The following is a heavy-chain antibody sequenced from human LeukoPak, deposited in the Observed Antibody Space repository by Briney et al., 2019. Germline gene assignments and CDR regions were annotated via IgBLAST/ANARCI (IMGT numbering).Heavy chain of an antibody. V-gene: IGHV4-4*07. Sequence: TSETLSLTCTVSGGPSSNYYWSWIRQPAGKGLEWIGRIYSSGSTNYNPSLKSRVTMSVDTSKKQFSPRMSYLTDADTAVYYCARDYYYDSSCSLNDAFDIWGQGTMVTVSS. CDR2: IYSSGST. CDR1: GGPSSNYY. D-gene: IGHD3-22*01. J-gene: IGHJ3*02. CDR3: ARDYYYDSSCSLNDAFDI.